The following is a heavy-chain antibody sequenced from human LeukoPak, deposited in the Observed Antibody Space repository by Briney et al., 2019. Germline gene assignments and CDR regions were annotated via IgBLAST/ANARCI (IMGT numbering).Heavy chain of an antibody. V-gene: IGHV1-18*01. CDR1: GYTFTSYG. CDR2: ISAYNGNT. CDR3: ARDAVSVAGIRGDLD. Sequence: ASVKVSCKASGYTFTSYGISWVRQAPGQGLEWMGWISAYNGNTNYAQKLQGRVTMTTDTSTSTAYKELRSLRSDDTAVYYCARDAVSVAGIRGDLDWGQGTLVTVSS. D-gene: IGHD6-19*01. J-gene: IGHJ4*02.